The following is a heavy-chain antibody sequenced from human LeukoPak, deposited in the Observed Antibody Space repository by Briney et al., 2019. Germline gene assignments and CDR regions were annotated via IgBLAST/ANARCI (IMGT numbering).Heavy chain of an antibody. CDR3: ARNRGSYYEY. CDR1: GFTFSSYG. J-gene: IGHJ4*02. D-gene: IGHD1-26*01. Sequence: PGGTRRLSCAASGFTFSSYGMSWVRQAPGKGLEWVSAISGSGGSTYCADSVKGRFTISRDNSKNTLYLQMNSLRAEDTAVYYCARNRGSYYEYWGQGTLVTVSS. CDR2: ISGSGGST. V-gene: IGHV3-23*01.